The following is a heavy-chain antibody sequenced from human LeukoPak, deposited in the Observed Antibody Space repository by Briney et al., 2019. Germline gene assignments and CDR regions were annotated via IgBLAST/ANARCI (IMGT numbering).Heavy chain of an antibody. D-gene: IGHD6-19*01. CDR3: ARPTVAGPLGYGMDV. J-gene: IGHJ6*02. Sequence: SETLSLTCTVSGASISSSSYYWGWIRQPPGKGLEWIGSIYYSGSTYYNPSLKSRVIISVDTSKNQFSLKLSSVTAADTAMYYCARPTVAGPLGYGMDVWGQGTTVTVSS. CDR1: GASISSSSYY. CDR2: IYYSGST. V-gene: IGHV4-39*01.